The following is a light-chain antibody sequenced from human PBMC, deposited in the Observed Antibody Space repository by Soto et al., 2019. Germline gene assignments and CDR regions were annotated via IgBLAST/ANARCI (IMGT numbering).Light chain of an antibody. Sequence: QSVLTQPASVSGSPGQSITISCPGTRSAVGGYDYVSWYQQHPGKVPKLIIYGVNSRPSGISYRFSGSKSGNTASLTISGLQAEDEADYYCSSYTGVSTQVFGGGTKVTVL. CDR3: SSYTGVSTQV. V-gene: IGLV2-14*01. J-gene: IGLJ3*02. CDR2: GVN. CDR1: RSAVGGYDY.